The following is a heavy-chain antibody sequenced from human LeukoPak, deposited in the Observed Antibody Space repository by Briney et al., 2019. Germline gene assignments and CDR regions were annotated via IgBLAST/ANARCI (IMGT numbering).Heavy chain of an antibody. D-gene: IGHD3-22*01. CDR3: VNGNYYDRSGNHHRIYNWSNP. Sequence: SVKVSCKASGYTFTGYYMHWVRQAPGQGLEWMGWINPNSGGTNYAQKFPGRVTISMDGSTSTSFMDLGRLRSVDTVVYFWVNGNYYDRSGNHHRIYNWSNPWGQGTLVTVSS. CDR2: INPNSGGT. CDR1: GYTFTGYY. V-gene: IGHV1-2*01. J-gene: IGHJ5*02.